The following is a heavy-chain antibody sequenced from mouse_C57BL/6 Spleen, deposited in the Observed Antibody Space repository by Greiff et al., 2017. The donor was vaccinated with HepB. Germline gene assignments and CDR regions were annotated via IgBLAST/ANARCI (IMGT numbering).Heavy chain of an antibody. D-gene: IGHD3-2*02. Sequence: QVQLKESGAELVKPGASVKISCKASGYAFSSYWMNWVKQRPGKGLEWIGQIYPGDGDTNYNGKFKGKATLTADKSSSTAYMQLSSLTSEDSAVYFCARSRDSSGFDYWGQGTTLTVSS. V-gene: IGHV1-80*01. CDR2: IYPGDGDT. CDR3: ARSRDSSGFDY. J-gene: IGHJ2*01. CDR1: GYAFSSYW.